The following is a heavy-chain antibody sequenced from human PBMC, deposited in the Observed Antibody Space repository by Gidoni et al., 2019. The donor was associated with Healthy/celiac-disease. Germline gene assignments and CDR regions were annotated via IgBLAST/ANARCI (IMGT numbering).Heavy chain of an antibody. CDR2: IIPIFGTA. J-gene: IGHJ6*02. D-gene: IGHD4-17*01. Sequence: QVQLVQSGAEVKKPGSSVKVSCKASGGTFSSYAISWVRQAPGQGLEWMGGIIPIFGTANYAQKFQGRVTITADESTSTAYMELSSLRSEDTAVYYCARGGAEFYGGNSRGTAGNYYYYGMDVWGQGTTVTVSS. CDR1: GGTFSSYA. CDR3: ARGGAEFYGGNSRGTAGNYYYYGMDV. V-gene: IGHV1-69*01.